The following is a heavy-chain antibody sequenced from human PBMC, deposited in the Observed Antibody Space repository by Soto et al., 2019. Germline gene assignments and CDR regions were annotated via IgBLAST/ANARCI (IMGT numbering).Heavy chain of an antibody. Sequence: QVQLVESGGGVVQPGRSLRLSCAASGFTFSSYGMHWVRQAPGKGLEWVAVISYDGSNKYYADSVKGRFTISRDNSKNTLYLQMNRLGAEDTAVYYCAKDFDIVVVVAANYSMDVWGKGTTVTVSS. CDR1: GFTFSSYG. J-gene: IGHJ6*03. CDR2: ISYDGSNK. D-gene: IGHD2-15*01. V-gene: IGHV3-30*18. CDR3: AKDFDIVVVVAANYSMDV.